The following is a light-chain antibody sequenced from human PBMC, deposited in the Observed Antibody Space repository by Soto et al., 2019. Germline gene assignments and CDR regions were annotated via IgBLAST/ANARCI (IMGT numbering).Light chain of an antibody. J-gene: IGLJ1*01. CDR1: NIGSKN. V-gene: IGLV3-9*01. CDR2: RDS. Sequence: SYELTQPLSVSVALGQTARITCGGNNIGSKNVHWYQQKPGQAPVLVIYRDSNRPSGIPERFSGSNSGNTATLTIGRAQAGDEADYYCQVWDSSNYVFGTGTKVTVL. CDR3: QVWDSSNYV.